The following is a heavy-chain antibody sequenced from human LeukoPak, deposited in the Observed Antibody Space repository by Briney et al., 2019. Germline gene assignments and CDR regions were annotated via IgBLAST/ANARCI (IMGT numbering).Heavy chain of an antibody. CDR3: AKSARMVSPAGY. J-gene: IGHJ4*02. CDR1: GFTFSNYW. D-gene: IGHD2-8*01. V-gene: IGHV3-33*06. CDR2: IWYDGSNK. Sequence: GGSLRLSCAASGFTFSNYWKTWVRQAPGKGLEWVAVIWYDGSNKYYADSVKGRFTISRDNSKNTLYLQMNSLRAEDTAVYYCAKSARMVSPAGYWGQGTLVTVSS.